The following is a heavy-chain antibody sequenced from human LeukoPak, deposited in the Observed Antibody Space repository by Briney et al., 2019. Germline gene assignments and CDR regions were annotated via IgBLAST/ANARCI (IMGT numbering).Heavy chain of an antibody. J-gene: IGHJ6*03. D-gene: IGHD2-2*01. Sequence: SVKVSCKASGGTFSSYAISWVRQAPGQGLEWMGGIIPIFGTANYAQKFQGRVTITTDESTSTAYMELSSLRSEDTAVYYCTRGPDIVVVPAAPLNYYYYYMDVWGKGTTVTVSS. CDR3: TRGPDIVVVPAAPLNYYYYYMDV. CDR2: IIPIFGTA. CDR1: GGTFSSYA. V-gene: IGHV1-69*05.